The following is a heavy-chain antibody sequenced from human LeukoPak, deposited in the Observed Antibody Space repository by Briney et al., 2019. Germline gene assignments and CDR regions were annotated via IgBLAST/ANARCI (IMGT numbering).Heavy chain of an antibody. J-gene: IGHJ4*02. CDR1: GGSISSGDYY. D-gene: IGHD3-22*01. Sequence: SSETLSLTCTVSGGSISSGDYYWGWIRQPPGKGLEWIGYIYYSGSTYYNPSLKSRVTISVDTSKNQFSLKLSSVTAADTAVYYCARGRDSDYWGQGTLVTVSS. V-gene: IGHV4-30-4*08. CDR2: IYYSGST. CDR3: ARGRDSDY.